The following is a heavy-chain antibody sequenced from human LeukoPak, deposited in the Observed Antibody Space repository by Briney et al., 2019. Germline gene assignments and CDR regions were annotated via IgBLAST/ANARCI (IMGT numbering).Heavy chain of an antibody. J-gene: IGHJ4*02. V-gene: IGHV3-11*01. Sequence: PGGSLRLSCAASGFTFSDYYMSWIRQAPGKGLEWVSYISSSGSTIYYADSVKGRFTISRDNAKSSLYLQMNSLRAEDTAVYYCARDKAQYYYDSSGFDYWGQGTLVTVSS. CDR3: ARDKAQYYYDSSGFDY. CDR1: GFTFSDYY. CDR2: ISSSGSTI. D-gene: IGHD3-22*01.